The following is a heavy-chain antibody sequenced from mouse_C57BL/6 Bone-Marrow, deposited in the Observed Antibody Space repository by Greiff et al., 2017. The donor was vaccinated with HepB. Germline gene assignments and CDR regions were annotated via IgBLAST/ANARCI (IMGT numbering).Heavy chain of an antibody. CDR2: IDPSDSYT. V-gene: IGHV1-50*01. Sequence: QVQLQQPGAELVKPGASVKLSCKASGYTFTSYWMQWVKQRPGQGLEWIGEIDPSDSYTNYNQKFKGKATLTVDTSSSTAYMQLSSLTSEDSAVYYFARGPLLLSWFAYWGQGTLVTVSA. CDR3: ARGPLLLSWFAY. D-gene: IGHD2-1*01. J-gene: IGHJ3*01. CDR1: GYTFTSYW.